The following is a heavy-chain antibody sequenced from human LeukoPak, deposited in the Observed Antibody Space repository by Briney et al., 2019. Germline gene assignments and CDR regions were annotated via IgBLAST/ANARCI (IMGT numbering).Heavy chain of an antibody. CDR3: AKRWTKREVGYYFDY. Sequence: PGGSLRLSCAASGFTFSSYGMHWVRQAPGKGLEWVAFIRYDGSNKYYADSVKGRFTISRDNSKNTLYLQMNSLRAEDTAVYYCAKRWTKREVGYYFDYWGQGTLVTVSS. D-gene: IGHD3/OR15-3a*01. V-gene: IGHV3-30*02. J-gene: IGHJ4*02. CDR1: GFTFSSYG. CDR2: IRYDGSNK.